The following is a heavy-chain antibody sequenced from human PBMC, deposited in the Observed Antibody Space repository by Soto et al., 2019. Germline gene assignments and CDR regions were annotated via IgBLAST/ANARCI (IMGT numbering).Heavy chain of an antibody. CDR3: ASGVLQAAAGNF. CDR2: IIPIFGTA. Sequence: AASVKVSCKASGGTFSSYAISWVRQAPGQGLEWMGGIIPIFGTANYAQKFQGRVTITADESTSTAYMELSSLRSEDTAVYYCASGVLQAAAGNFWGQGTLVTVSS. D-gene: IGHD6-13*01. J-gene: IGHJ4*02. CDR1: GGTFSSYA. V-gene: IGHV1-69*13.